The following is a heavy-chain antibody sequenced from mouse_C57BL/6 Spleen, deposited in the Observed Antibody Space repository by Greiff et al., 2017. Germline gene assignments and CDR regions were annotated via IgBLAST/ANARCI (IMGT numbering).Heavy chain of an antibody. Sequence: QVQLKQPGAELVRPGSSVKLSCKASGYTFTSYWMDWVKQRPGQGLEWIGNIYPSDSETHYNQKFKDKATLTVDKSSSTAYMQLSSLTSEDSAVYYCARGAYYYGSSLDYWGQGTTLTVSS. D-gene: IGHD1-1*01. J-gene: IGHJ2*01. CDR1: GYTFTSYW. CDR2: IYPSDSET. CDR3: ARGAYYYGSSLDY. V-gene: IGHV1-61*01.